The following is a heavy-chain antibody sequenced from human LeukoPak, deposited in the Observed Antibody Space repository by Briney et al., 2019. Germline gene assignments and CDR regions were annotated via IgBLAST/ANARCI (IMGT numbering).Heavy chain of an antibody. CDR2: IYYSGST. V-gene: IGHV4-39*07. J-gene: IGHJ4*02. CDR3: ARGTAFDY. CDR1: GGSISSSSYY. Sequence: PSETLSLTCTVFGGSISSSSYYWGWIRQPPGKGLEWIGSIYYSGSTNYNPSLKSRVTISVDTSKNQFSLKLSSVTAADTAVYYCARGTAFDYWGQGTLVTVSS. D-gene: IGHD5-18*01.